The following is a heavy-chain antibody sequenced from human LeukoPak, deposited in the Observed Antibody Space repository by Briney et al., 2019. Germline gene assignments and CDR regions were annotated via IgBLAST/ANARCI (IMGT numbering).Heavy chain of an antibody. CDR3: ASRAGKPGNTPWRFDY. Sequence: GGSLRLSCAASGFTFSNYWMTWVRQAPGKGPEWVANIKQDGSERNYVDSVKGRFTIARDNTKNSLYLQMTSLRGEDTTVYYCASRAGKPGNTPWRFDYWGQGALVTVSS. V-gene: IGHV3-7*01. J-gene: IGHJ4*02. CDR2: IKQDGSER. D-gene: IGHD1-7*01. CDR1: GFTFSNYW.